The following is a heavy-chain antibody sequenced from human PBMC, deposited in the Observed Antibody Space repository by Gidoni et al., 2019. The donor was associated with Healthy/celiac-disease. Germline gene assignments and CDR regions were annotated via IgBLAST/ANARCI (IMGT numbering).Heavy chain of an antibody. Sequence: QVQLQQWGAGLLKPSETLSLTCAVYGGSFSGYYWSWIRQPPGKGLDWIGEINHSGRTNYNPSLKSRVTISVDTSKNQFSLKLSSVTAADTAVYYWARTKLYCSSTSCYPYYYYYMDVWGKGTTVTVSS. CDR1: GGSFSGYY. D-gene: IGHD2-2*01. CDR3: ARTKLYCSSTSCYPYYYYYMDV. CDR2: INHSGRT. J-gene: IGHJ6*03. V-gene: IGHV4-34*01.